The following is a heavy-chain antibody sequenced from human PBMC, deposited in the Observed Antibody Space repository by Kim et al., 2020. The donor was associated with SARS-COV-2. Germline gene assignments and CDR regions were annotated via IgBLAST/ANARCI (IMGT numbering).Heavy chain of an antibody. V-gene: IGHV5-51*01. D-gene: IGHD3-16*02. Sequence: GESLKISCKGSGYSFTSYWIGWVRQMPGKGLEWMGIIYPGDSDTRYSPSFQGQVTISADKSISTAYLQWSSLKASDTAMYYCARQVHSLRLGELSLPLWYFDLWGRGTLVTVAS. CDR3: ARQVHSLRLGELSLPLWYFDL. CDR2: IYPGDSDT. CDR1: GYSFTSYW. J-gene: IGHJ2*01.